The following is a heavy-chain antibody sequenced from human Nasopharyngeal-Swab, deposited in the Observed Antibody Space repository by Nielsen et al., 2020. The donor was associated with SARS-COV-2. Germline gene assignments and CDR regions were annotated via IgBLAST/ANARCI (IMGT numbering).Heavy chain of an antibody. CDR1: GDSVSSSSAA. CDR2: TYYRSKWYN. Sequence: SQTLSLTCAISGDSVSSSSAAWNWIRQSPSRGLEWLGRTYYRSKWYNDYAVSVKSRITINPDTSKNQFSLKLSSVTAADTAVYYCARHRYYGGSYFDYWGQGTLVTVSS. V-gene: IGHV6-1*01. CDR3: ARHRYYGGSYFDY. J-gene: IGHJ4*02. D-gene: IGHD3-16*02.